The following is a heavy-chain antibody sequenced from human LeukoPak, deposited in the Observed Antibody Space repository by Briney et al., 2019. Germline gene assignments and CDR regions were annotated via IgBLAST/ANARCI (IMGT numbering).Heavy chain of an antibody. Sequence: GGSLRLSCAASGFTFSDYYMSWIRQAPGKGLEWVSYISSSGSTIYYADSVKGRFTISRDNAKNSLYLQMNSLRAEDTAVYYCARDRDYGDYPRPDFDYWGQGTLVTVSS. CDR3: ARDRDYGDYPRPDFDY. V-gene: IGHV3-11*01. CDR1: GFTFSDYY. CDR2: ISSSGSTI. J-gene: IGHJ4*02. D-gene: IGHD4-17*01.